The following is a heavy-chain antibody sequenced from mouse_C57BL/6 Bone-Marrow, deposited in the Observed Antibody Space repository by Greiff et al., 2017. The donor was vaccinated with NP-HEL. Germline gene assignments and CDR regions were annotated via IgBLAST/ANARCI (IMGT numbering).Heavy chain of an antibody. Sequence: QVQLQQSGAGLVRPGASVTLSCKASGYTFTDYEMHWVKQTPVHGLEWIGAIDPETGGTAYNQKFKGKAILTADKSSSTAYMELRSLTSEDSAVYYCTRSGGKDYFDDGGQGTTLTVAS. CDR1: GYTFTDYE. J-gene: IGHJ2*01. D-gene: IGHD2-1*01. V-gene: IGHV1-15*01. CDR2: IDPETGGT. CDR3: TRSGGKDYFDD.